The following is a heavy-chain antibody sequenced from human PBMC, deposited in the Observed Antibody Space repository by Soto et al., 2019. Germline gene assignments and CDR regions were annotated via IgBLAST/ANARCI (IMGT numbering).Heavy chain of an antibody. CDR1: GYTFTNYA. V-gene: IGHV1-3*01. J-gene: IGHJ6*02. D-gene: IGHD7-27*01. CDR2: IHAGNGDT. Sequence: GASVKVSCKASGYTFTNYAMHWVRQAPGQRLEWMGWIHAGNGDTKYSQKFQGRVTITRDTSANTAYMELSSLRSEDTAVYYCARAPRSSGFYYYGMDVWGQGTTVTV. CDR3: ARAPRSSGFYYYGMDV.